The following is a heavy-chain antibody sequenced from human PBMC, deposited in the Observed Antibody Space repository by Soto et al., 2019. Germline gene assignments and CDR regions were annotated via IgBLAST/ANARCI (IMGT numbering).Heavy chain of an antibody. Sequence: QVQLVESGGGVVQPGRSLRLSCAASGFTFSSYGMHWVRQAPGKGLEWVAVISYDGSNKYYADSVKGRFTISRDNSKKTLYHQLKSMMGDEAAVYYYSTEEVVGATTGWLDYYYYYGMDVWGQGTTVTVSS. D-gene: IGHD1-26*01. J-gene: IGHJ6*02. CDR1: GFTFSSYG. V-gene: IGHV3-30*03. CDR2: ISYDGSNK. CDR3: STEEVVGATTGWLDYYYYYGMDV.